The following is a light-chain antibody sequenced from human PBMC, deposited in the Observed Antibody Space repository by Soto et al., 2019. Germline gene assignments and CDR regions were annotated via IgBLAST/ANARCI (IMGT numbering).Light chain of an antibody. V-gene: IGKV3-20*01. CDR1: QIFSSTS. Sequence: EVVLTQSPGTLSLSPGERATLCCRASQIFSSTSLAWYQQKPGLAPRLLIYATSSRATGIPDRFSGGGSGTDFTLTINKLEPEDFAVYYCQQYGTSPRSITFGQGTRLEIK. CDR2: ATS. CDR3: QQYGTSPRSIT. J-gene: IGKJ5*01.